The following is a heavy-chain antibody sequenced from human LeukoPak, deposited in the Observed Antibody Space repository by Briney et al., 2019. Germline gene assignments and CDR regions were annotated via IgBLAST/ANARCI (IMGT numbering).Heavy chain of an antibody. D-gene: IGHD4-23*01. CDR2: IYYSGST. CDR3: AREYGGTFDY. Sequence: SETLSLTGTVSGGSISSSSYYGGGIRQPPGKGLGWIGSIYYSGSTYYNPSLKSRVTISVDTSKNQFSLKLSSVTAADTAVYYYAREYGGTFDYWGQGTLVTVSS. V-gene: IGHV4-39*02. J-gene: IGHJ4*02. CDR1: GGSISSSSYY.